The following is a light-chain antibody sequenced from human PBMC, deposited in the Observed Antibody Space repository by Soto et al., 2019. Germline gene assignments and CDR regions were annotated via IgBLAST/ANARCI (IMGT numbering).Light chain of an antibody. Sequence: EIVLTQSPATPSLSPGERATLSCRASQSVSSSYLAWYQQKPGQAPRLLIYGASTTATGIPARFSGSGSGTEFTLTISSLQSEDFAVYNCQQYNKWPRTFGQGTKVEIK. J-gene: IGKJ2*01. CDR2: GAS. CDR1: QSVSSSY. V-gene: IGKV3-15*01. CDR3: QQYNKWPRT.